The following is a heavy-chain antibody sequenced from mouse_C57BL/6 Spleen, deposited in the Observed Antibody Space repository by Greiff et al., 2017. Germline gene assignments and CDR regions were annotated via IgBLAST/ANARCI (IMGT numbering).Heavy chain of an antibody. J-gene: IGHJ4*01. Sequence: EVKLVESEGGLVQPGSSLKLSCTASGFPFSDYYMAWVRQVPEKGLEWVAHINYDGSSTYYLASLKSRFIISRDNAKNILFLQMSRLKSEDTATYYCARGGYYAMDYWGQGTSVTVSS. V-gene: IGHV5-16*01. CDR3: ARGGYYAMDY. CDR1: GFPFSDYY. CDR2: INYDGSST.